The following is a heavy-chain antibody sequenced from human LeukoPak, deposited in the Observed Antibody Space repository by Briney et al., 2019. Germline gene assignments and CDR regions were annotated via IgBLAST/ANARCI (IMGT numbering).Heavy chain of an antibody. J-gene: IGHJ4*02. Sequence: ASVKVSCKASGGTFSRFAFHWVRQAPGQGLEWMGWINPNSGDTNYAQRFQGRVTMTRDTSISTAYMELSRLRSDDTAVYYCAIRGTTMIVVARPLRSFDYWGQGTLVTVSS. CDR3: AIRGTTMIVVARPLRSFDY. CDR2: INPNSGDT. V-gene: IGHV1-2*02. CDR1: GGTFSRFA. D-gene: IGHD3-22*01.